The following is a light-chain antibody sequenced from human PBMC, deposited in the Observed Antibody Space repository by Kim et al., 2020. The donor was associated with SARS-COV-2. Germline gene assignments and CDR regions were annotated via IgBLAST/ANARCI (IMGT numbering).Light chain of an antibody. CDR3: QQYNNNPLT. J-gene: IGKJ5*01. CDR2: DAS. V-gene: IGKV1-5*01. CDR1: QSVNTW. Sequence: IQLTQSPSTLSASIGDSITITCRASQSVNTWLSWLQQKPGAVPTPLIYDASTLRRGVPSRFSGSGSGTEFTLTITSVRAEDVGTYYCQQYNNNPLTFGQGTRLEIK.